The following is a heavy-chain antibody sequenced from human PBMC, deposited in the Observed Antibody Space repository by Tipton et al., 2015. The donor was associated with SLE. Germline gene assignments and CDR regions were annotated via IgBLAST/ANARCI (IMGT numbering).Heavy chain of an antibody. Sequence: QVQLVQSGGEEKKPGASVKVSCKASGYSFSDYYIHWVRQAPGQGLEFLGRINPNSGGTNYGQRFLGRVTMTRVTSISTAYMELSSLRSDDTAVYYCARAPYSYYGLDVWGQGTTVTVSS. V-gene: IGHV1-2*06. J-gene: IGHJ6*02. CDR3: ARAPYSYYGLDV. CDR1: GYSFSDYY. D-gene: IGHD2-15*01. CDR2: INPNSGGT.